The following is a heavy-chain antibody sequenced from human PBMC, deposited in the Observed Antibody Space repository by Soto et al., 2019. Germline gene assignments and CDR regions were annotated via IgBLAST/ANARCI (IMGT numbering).Heavy chain of an antibody. CDR1: GGSFSGYY. J-gene: IGHJ6*02. CDR2: INHSGST. V-gene: IGHV4-34*01. Sequence: PSETLSLTCAVYGGSFSGYYWSWIRQPPGKGLEWIGEINHSGSTNYNPSLKSRVTISVDTSKNQFSLKLSSVTAADTAVYYCARVPGEIGELWDYYYGMDVWSQGTTVT. D-gene: IGHD3-10*01. CDR3: ARVPGEIGELWDYYYGMDV.